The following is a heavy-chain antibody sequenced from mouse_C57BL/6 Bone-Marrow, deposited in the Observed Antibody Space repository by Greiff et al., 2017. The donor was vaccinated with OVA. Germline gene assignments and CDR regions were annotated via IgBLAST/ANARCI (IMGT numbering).Heavy chain of an antibody. CDR3: ARPIYYGNSAWFAY. CDR2: INPGSGGT. CDR1: GYAFTNYL. Sequence: VQLQQSGAELVRPGTSVKVSCKASGYAFTNYLIEWVKQRPGQGLEWIGVINPGSGGTNYNEKFKGKATLTADKSSSTAYMQLSSLTSEDSAVYFCARPIYYGNSAWFAYWGQGTLVTVSA. V-gene: IGHV1-54*01. D-gene: IGHD2-1*01. J-gene: IGHJ3*01.